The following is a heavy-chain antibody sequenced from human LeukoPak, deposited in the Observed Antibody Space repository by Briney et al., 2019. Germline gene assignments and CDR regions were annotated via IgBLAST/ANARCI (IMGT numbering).Heavy chain of an antibody. Sequence: GESLKISCKGSGYSFTSYWIGWVRQMPGKGLEWMGIIYPGDPDTRYSPSFQGQVTISADKSISTAYLQWSSLKASDTAMYYCARHKLYDSSGYYHYYYYYGMDVWGQGTTVTVSS. CDR2: IYPGDPDT. J-gene: IGHJ6*02. CDR1: GYSFTSYW. D-gene: IGHD3-22*01. V-gene: IGHV5-51*01. CDR3: ARHKLYDSSGYYHYYYYYGMDV.